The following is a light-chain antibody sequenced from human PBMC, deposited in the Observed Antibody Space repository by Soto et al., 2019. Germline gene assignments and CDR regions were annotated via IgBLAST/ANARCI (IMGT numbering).Light chain of an antibody. V-gene: IGKV3-20*01. Sequence: EIVLTQSPGTLSLSPGERATLSCRASQTVSSSYLAWYQQKPGQAPRLLIYGASSRATGIPDRFSGSESGTDFTLTISTLEPEDFAVYHCHHYGSADAGTFGQGTKVEIK. CDR3: HHYGSADAGT. J-gene: IGKJ1*01. CDR2: GAS. CDR1: QTVSSSY.